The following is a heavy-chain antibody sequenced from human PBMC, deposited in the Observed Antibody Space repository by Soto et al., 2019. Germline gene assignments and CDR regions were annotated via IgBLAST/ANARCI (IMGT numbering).Heavy chain of an antibody. D-gene: IGHD5-12*01. J-gene: IGHJ4*02. CDR1: GFTFSTYS. CDR2: ISSSSSTI. V-gene: IGHV3-48*04. Sequence: GGSLRLSCAASGFTFSTYSMNWVRQAPGKGLEWVSYISSSSSTIFYTDSVKGRFTISRDNAKNSLYLELNSLRAEDTALYYFVRDHDEDFGYDLDYFDYWGQGTLVTVSS. CDR3: VRDHDEDFGYDLDYFDY.